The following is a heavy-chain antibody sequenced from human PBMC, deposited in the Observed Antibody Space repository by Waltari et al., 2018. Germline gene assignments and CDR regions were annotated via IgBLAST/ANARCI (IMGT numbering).Heavy chain of an antibody. CDR1: GFTFSSYE. CDR2: ISSSGSTI. CDR3: AGEWKRSFDY. D-gene: IGHD1-1*01. Sequence: EVQLVESGGGLVQPGGSLRLSCAASGFTFSSYEMNWVRQAPGKGLEWVSYISSSGSTIYYADSVKGRFTISRDNAKNSLYLQMNSLRAEDTAVYYCAGEWKRSFDYWGQGTLVTVSS. V-gene: IGHV3-48*03. J-gene: IGHJ4*02.